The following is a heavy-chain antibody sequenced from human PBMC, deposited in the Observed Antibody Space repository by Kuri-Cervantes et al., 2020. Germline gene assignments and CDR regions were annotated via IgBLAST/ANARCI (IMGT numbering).Heavy chain of an antibody. CDR1: GGSISSYY. D-gene: IGHD3-9*01. CDR3: ARDRRLVTPIDAFDI. CDR2: IYYSGST. V-gene: IGHV4-59*01. J-gene: IGHJ3*02. Sequence: SETLSLTCTVSGGSISSYYWSWIRQPPGKGLEWIGYIYYSGSTNYNPSLKSRVTISVGTSKNQFSLKLSSVTAADTAVYYRARDRRLVTPIDAFDIWGQGTMVTVSS.